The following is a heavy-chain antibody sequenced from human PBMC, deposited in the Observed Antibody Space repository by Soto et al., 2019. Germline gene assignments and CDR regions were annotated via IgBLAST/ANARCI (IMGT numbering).Heavy chain of an antibody. CDR3: ARGYDSGTDYFDY. J-gene: IGHJ4*02. CDR1: GFTFSRYW. Sequence: GGSLRLSCAASGFTFSRYWMSWLRQSPGKGLEWVAILKQDGSEEYYVDSVKGRFTISRDNAKNSLFLQMSSLRAEDTAVYYCARGYDSGTDYFDYRGQGTLVTVSS. V-gene: IGHV3-7*03. CDR2: LKQDGSEE. D-gene: IGHD3-10*01.